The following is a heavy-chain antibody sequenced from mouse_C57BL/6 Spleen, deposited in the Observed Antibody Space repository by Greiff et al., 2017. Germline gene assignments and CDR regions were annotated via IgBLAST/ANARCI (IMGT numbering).Heavy chain of an antibody. D-gene: IGHD1-1*01. CDR3: ARSVKYGSSDYFDY. Sequence: VQLQQPGAELVMPGASVKLSCKASGYTFTSYWMHWVKQSPGKGLEWIGEIDPSDSYTNYNQTFKGKSTLTVDKSSSTAYMQLSSLTSEDSAVYYCARSVKYGSSDYFDYWGQGTTLTVSS. J-gene: IGHJ2*01. CDR1: GYTFTSYW. CDR2: IDPSDSYT. V-gene: IGHV1-69*01.